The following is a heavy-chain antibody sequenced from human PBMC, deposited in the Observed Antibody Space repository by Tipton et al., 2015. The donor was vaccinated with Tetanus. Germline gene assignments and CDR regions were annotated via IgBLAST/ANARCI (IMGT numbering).Heavy chain of an antibody. Sequence: TLSLTCTVSGGSINNNNDFWGWIRQPPGKGLEWIASIYYTGSTYYNPSLKSRVTISEDTPKNQFSLKLSSVIAADTAMYYCARWTASGKVAFDIWGQGTMVTVSS. CDR1: GGSINNNNDF. J-gene: IGHJ3*02. D-gene: IGHD3/OR15-3a*01. V-gene: IGHV4-39*01. CDR2: IYYTGST. CDR3: ARWTASGKVAFDI.